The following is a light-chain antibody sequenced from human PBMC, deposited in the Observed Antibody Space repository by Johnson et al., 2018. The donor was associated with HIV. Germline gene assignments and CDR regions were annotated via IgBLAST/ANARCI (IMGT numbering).Light chain of an antibody. J-gene: IGLJ1*01. Sequence: HSVLTQPPSVSAAPGQKVTISCSGSSSNIGNNYVSWYQQLPGTAPKLLIYDNNKRPSGIPDRFSGSKSGTSGTLGITGLQTGDEAGYYCGIWDRSLSAYVVGTGTKVTVL. CDR3: GIWDRSLSAYV. CDR1: SSNIGNNY. V-gene: IGLV1-51*01. CDR2: DNN.